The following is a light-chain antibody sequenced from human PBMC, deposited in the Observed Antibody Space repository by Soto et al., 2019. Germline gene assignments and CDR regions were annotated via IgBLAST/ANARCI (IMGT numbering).Light chain of an antibody. CDR3: QQYGCSPPWCT. CDR2: GAS. Sequence: EIVLTQSPGPLFLSPGERATLSCRASQSVSSSYLAWYQQKPGQAPRLLIYGASSRATGIPDRLTGSRSGRDVSITISSLEHDDFAVYYCQQYGCSPPWCTFGPGTKVDIK. CDR1: QSVSSSY. V-gene: IGKV3-20*01. J-gene: IGKJ3*01.